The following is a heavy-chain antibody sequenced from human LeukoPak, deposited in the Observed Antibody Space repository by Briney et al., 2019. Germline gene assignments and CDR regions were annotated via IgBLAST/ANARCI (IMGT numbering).Heavy chain of an antibody. CDR1: GGSFSSYY. J-gene: IGHJ4*02. D-gene: IGHD4-17*01. Sequence: SETLSLTCTVSGGSFSSYYWTWIRQPPGKGLEWIGYIDHSGSTNYNPSLKSRVSISSDTSKNQLSLELSSVTAAGTAVYYCARLKATVSIHAYFDSWGQGTLVTVSS. CDR2: IDHSGST. CDR3: ARLKATVSIHAYFDS. V-gene: IGHV4-59*01.